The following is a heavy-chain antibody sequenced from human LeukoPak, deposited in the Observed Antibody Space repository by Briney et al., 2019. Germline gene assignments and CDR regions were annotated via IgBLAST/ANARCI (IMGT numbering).Heavy chain of an antibody. CDR2: INQDGGET. D-gene: IGHD5-12*01. Sequence: GGSLRLSCAASGFTFSSYWMTWVRQAPGKGLEWVANINQDGGETYYVDSVKGRFTTSRDNAKNAVYMEMNSLRVEDTAVYYCARDRGWDGYGYAFLDYWGHGTLVTVSS. V-gene: IGHV3-7*01. J-gene: IGHJ4*01. CDR3: ARDRGWDGYGYAFLDY. CDR1: GFTFSSYW.